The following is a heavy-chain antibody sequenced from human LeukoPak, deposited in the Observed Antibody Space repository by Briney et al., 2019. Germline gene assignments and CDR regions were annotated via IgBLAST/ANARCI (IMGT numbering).Heavy chain of an antibody. D-gene: IGHD3-3*01. CDR1: GGSISSSSYY. CDR2: IYHSGST. J-gene: IGHJ5*02. V-gene: IGHV4-39*07. Sequence: SETLSLTCTVSGGSISSSSYYWGWIRQPPGKGLEWIGSIYHSGSTYYNPSLKSRVTISVDTSKNQFSLKLSSVTAADTAVYYCARGVLRFLEWPNWFDPWGQGTLVTVSS. CDR3: ARGVLRFLEWPNWFDP.